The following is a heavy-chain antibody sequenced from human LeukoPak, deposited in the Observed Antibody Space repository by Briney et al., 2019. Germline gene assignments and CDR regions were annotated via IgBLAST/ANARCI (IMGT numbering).Heavy chain of an antibody. CDR3: ARGATAGTAGN. D-gene: IGHD1/OR15-1a*01. CDR2: ISSSGNTI. CDR1: GFTFSSYE. J-gene: IGHJ4*02. V-gene: IGHV3-48*03. Sequence: GGSLRLSCAASGFTFSSYEMNWVRQAPGKGLEWVSYISSSGNTIYYADSVKGRFTTSRDNAKNSLYLQMNSLRAEDTAVYYCARGATAGTAGNWGQGTLVTVSS.